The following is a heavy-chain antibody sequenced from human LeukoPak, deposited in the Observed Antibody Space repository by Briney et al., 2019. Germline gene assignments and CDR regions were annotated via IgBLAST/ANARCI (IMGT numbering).Heavy chain of an antibody. CDR2: IRNDGSNK. D-gene: IGHD3-9*01. J-gene: IGHJ4*02. CDR1: GFTFSGYG. CDR3: AKDDILTGYSLDY. V-gene: IGHV3-30*02. Sequence: PGGSLRLSCAASGFTFSGYGMHWVRQAPGKGLEWVAFIRNDGSNKYYADSMKGRLTISRDNSKNTLYLQINSLRTEDTAIYYCAKDDILTGYSLDYWGQGTLVTVSS.